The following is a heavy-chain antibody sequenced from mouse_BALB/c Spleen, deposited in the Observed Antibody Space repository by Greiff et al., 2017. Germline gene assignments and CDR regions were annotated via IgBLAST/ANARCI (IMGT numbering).Heavy chain of an antibody. Sequence: EVQLVESGGGLVKPGGSLKLSCAASGFTFSDYYMYWVRQTPEKRLEWVATISDGGSYTYYPDSVKGRFTISSDNAKNNLYLQMSSLKSEDTAMYYCARDRYGNYRGPFAYWGQGTLVTVSA. D-gene: IGHD2-10*02. CDR1: GFTFSDYY. V-gene: IGHV5-4*02. CDR2: ISDGGSYT. J-gene: IGHJ3*01. CDR3: ARDRYGNYRGPFAY.